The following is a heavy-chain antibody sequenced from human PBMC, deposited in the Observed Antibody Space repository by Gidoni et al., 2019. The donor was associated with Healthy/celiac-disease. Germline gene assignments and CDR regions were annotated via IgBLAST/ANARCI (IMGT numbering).Heavy chain of an antibody. J-gene: IGHJ4*02. CDR3: ARLRDYVWGSYRRTFEYYFDY. CDR1: GFTVSSTY. Sequence: EVQLVESGGGLVQPGGSLRLSCAASGFTVSSTYMNWVRQAPGKGLEWVSVIYSGGSPYYADSVKGRFTISRDNSKNTLYLQMNSLRAEDTAVYYCARLRDYVWGSYRRTFEYYFDYWGQGTLVTVSS. CDR2: IYSGGSP. V-gene: IGHV3-66*02. D-gene: IGHD3-16*02.